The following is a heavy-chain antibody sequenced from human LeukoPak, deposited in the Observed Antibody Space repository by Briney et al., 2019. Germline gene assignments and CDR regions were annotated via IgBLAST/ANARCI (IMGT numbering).Heavy chain of an antibody. CDR1: GFTFSSYA. J-gene: IGHJ4*02. V-gene: IGHV3-23*01. D-gene: IGHD4-23*01. CDR3: AKGGNSGNY. CDR2: INDSGGSK. Sequence: PGGSLRLSCAASGFTFSSYAMSWVRQAPGKGLEWVSGINDSGGSKSHADSVKGRFTISRDNSRNTLYLQMNSLRVEDTAVYHCAKGGNSGNYWGQGTLVTVSS.